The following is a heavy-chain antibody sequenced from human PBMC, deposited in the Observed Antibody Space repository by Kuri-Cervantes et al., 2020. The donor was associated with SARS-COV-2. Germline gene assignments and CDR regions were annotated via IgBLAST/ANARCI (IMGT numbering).Heavy chain of an antibody. J-gene: IGHJ4*02. V-gene: IGHV3-23*01. CDR2: ITGGGDDT. D-gene: IGHD6-19*01. CDR3: AKDLSAVAGIGDY. Sequence: GGSLRLSCAASGFTFSHYAMSWVRQAPGKGLEWASTITGGGDDTYYADSVKGRFTISRDNSKNTLYLQMNSLRAEDTAVYYCAKDLSAVAGIGDYWGQGTLVTVSS. CDR1: GFTFSHYA.